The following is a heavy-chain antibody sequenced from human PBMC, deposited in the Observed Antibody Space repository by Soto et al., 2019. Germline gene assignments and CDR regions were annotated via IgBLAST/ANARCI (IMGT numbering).Heavy chain of an antibody. Sequence: GASVKVSCKASGYTFTSYDINWVRQATGQGIEWMGWMNPNSGDTGYAQKFQGRVTMTRNTSISTAYMELSSLRSEDTAVYYCARGCPYGDYEPYYFDYWGQGTLVTVSS. CDR2: MNPNSGDT. V-gene: IGHV1-8*01. J-gene: IGHJ4*02. D-gene: IGHD4-17*01. CDR1: GYTFTSYD. CDR3: ARGCPYGDYEPYYFDY.